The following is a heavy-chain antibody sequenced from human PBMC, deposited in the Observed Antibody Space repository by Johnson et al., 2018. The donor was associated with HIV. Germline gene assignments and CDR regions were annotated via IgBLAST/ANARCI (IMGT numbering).Heavy chain of an antibody. V-gene: IGHV3-30*02. CDR1: GFTFSSYG. J-gene: IGHJ3*02. Sequence: QVQLVESGGGVVQPGGSLRLSCAASGFTFSSYGMHWVRQAPGKGLEWVAFIRYDGSNKYYAGSVKGRFTISRDNSKNTLYLQMNSLRAEDTAVYYCAKDLRTVKAFDIWGQGTMVTVSS. CDR2: IRYDGSNK. CDR3: AKDLRTVKAFDI. D-gene: IGHD4-17*01.